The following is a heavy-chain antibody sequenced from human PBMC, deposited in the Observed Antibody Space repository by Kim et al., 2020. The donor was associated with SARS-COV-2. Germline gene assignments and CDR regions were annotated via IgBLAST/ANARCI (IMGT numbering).Heavy chain of an antibody. CDR3: ARGSKSQQLVLKAFDI. D-gene: IGHD6-13*01. V-gene: IGHV4-59*13. Sequence: SETLSLTCTVSGGSISSYYWSWIRQPPGKGLEWIGYIYYSGSTNYNPSLKSRVTISVDTSKNQFSLKLSSVTAADTAVYYCARGSKSQQLVLKAFDIWGQGTMVTVSS. J-gene: IGHJ3*02. CDR1: GGSISSYY. CDR2: IYYSGST.